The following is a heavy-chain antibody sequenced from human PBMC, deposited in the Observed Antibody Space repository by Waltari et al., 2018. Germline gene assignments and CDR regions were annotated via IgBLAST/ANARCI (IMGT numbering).Heavy chain of an antibody. CDR2: VYGDSVGT. CDR1: GGSVRSNY. J-gene: IGHJ4*02. Sequence: QVQLQESGPGLVKPSETQSPTCAVHGGSVRSNYWTWIRQPPGKGLEWIGYVYGDSVGTNYIPSLKNRVTISTDTSKNQFSLRLTSMTAADTAVYYCARLLYGSRGYWGQGVLVTVSS. CDR3: ARLLYGSRGY. D-gene: IGHD2-15*01. V-gene: IGHV4-59*02.